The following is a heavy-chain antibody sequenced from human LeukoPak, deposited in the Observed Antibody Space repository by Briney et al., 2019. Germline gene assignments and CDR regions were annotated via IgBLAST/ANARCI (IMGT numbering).Heavy chain of an antibody. Sequence: ASVKVSCKASGYTFTSYDINWVRQATGQGLEWMGWMNPNSGNTGYAQKFEGRVTMTTDTSTSTSYMELRSLRSDDTAVYYCARLADYDILTGRHIDYWGQGTLVTVSS. V-gene: IGHV1-8*01. J-gene: IGHJ4*02. CDR2: MNPNSGNT. D-gene: IGHD3-9*01. CDR3: ARLADYDILTGRHIDY. CDR1: GYTFTSYD.